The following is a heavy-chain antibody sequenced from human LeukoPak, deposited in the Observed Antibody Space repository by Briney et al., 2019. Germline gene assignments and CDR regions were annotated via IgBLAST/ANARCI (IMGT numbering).Heavy chain of an antibody. J-gene: IGHJ4*02. CDR1: GGFINDYY. D-gene: IGHD5-12*01. CDR2: IYHSGST. CDR3: ARALATSNDY. Sequence: SETLSLTCTVSGGFINDYYWNWIQQPPGKGLEWVGSIYHSGSTYYNPSLKSRVTISVDTSKNQFSLKLSSVTAADTAVYYCARALATSNDYWGQGTLVTVSS. V-gene: IGHV4-38-2*02.